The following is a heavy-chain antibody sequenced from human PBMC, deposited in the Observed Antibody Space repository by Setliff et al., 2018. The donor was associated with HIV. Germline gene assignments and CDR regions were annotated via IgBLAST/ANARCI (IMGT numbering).Heavy chain of an antibody. CDR2: TYTSGST. CDR3: AREYSSSWYRYFDY. J-gene: IGHJ4*02. CDR1: GGSISSGSYY. V-gene: IGHV4-61*02. Sequence: PSETLSLTCTVSGGSISSGSYYWSWIRQPAGKGLEWIGRTYTSGSTNYDPSLKSRVTISVDTSKNQFSLKLSSVTAADTAVYYCAREYSSSWYRYFDYWGQGTMVTVSS. D-gene: IGHD6-13*01.